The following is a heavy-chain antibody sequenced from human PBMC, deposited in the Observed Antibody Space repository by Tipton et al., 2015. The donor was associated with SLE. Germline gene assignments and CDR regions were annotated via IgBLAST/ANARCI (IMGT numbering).Heavy chain of an antibody. V-gene: IGHV4-30-2*01. CDR2: INHSGST. D-gene: IGHD6-6*01. CDR1: GGSISSGGYS. Sequence: LRLSCAVSGGSISSGGYSWSWIRQPPGKGLEWIGEINHSGSTNYNPSLKSRVTISVDTSRNQFSLKLSSVTAADTAVYYCARGRGSSSSGHYWGQGTLVTVSS. J-gene: IGHJ4*02. CDR3: ARGRGSSSSGHY.